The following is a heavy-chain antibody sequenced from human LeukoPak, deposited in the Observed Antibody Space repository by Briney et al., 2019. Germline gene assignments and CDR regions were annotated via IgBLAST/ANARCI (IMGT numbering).Heavy chain of an antibody. J-gene: IGHJ1*01. V-gene: IGHV1-2*02. CDR3: ARSTTPNENEYFEY. Sequence: GASVKVSCKASGYTFTGYYMHWVRQAPGQGLEWMGWINPNSGGTNYAQKFQGRVTMTRDTSISTAYMELSRLRSDDTAVYFCARSTTPNENEYFEYWGQGTLVTVSS. CDR1: GYTFTGYY. D-gene: IGHD2/OR15-2a*01. CDR2: INPNSGGT.